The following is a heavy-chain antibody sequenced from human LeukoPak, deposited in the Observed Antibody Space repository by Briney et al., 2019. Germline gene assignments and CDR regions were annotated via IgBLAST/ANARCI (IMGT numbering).Heavy chain of an antibody. D-gene: IGHD1-1*01. Sequence: GGSLRLSCAASGFTVSSNYMSWVRQAPGKGLEWVSVIYSGGSTYYADSVKGRFTISRDNTKNSLYLQMNSLRAEDTAVYFCARDGDSWNDFDYWGQGTLVTVSS. V-gene: IGHV3-53*01. CDR1: GFTVSSNY. J-gene: IGHJ4*02. CDR3: ARDGDSWNDFDY. CDR2: IYSGGST.